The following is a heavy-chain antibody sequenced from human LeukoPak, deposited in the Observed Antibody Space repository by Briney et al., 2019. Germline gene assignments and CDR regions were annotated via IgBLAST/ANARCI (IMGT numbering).Heavy chain of an antibody. V-gene: IGHV4-34*01. CDR3: AREAPTGGCPDY. CDR1: GGSFSGYY. J-gene: IGHJ4*02. Sequence: SETLSLTCAVYGGSFSGYYWTWIRQPPGKGLEWIGEINHSGSTNYNPSLKSRVTMSGDTSKNQFSLKLSSVTAADTAVYYCAREAPTGGCPDYWGQGTLVAVSS. D-gene: IGHD7-27*01. CDR2: INHSGST.